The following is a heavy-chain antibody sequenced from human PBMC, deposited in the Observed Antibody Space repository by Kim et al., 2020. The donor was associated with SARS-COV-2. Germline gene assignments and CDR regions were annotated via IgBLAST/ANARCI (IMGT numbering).Heavy chain of an antibody. D-gene: IGHD4-17*01. CDR3: ASSEGDYVSGPGY. J-gene: IGHJ4*02. CDR1: GGSISSSSYY. V-gene: IGHV4-39*07. CDR2: IYYSGST. Sequence: SETLSLTCTVSGGSISSSSYYWGWIRQPPGKGLEWIGSIYYSGSTYYNPSLKSRVTISVDTSKNQFSLKLSSVTAADTAVYYCASSEGDYVSGPGYWGQGTLVTVSS.